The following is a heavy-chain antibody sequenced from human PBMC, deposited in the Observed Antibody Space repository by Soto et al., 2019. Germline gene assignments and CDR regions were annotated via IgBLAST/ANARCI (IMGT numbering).Heavy chain of an antibody. V-gene: IGHV3-7*03. D-gene: IGHD5-12*01. Sequence: EVQLVESGGGLVQPGGSLRLSCAASGFIFSSFWMIWVRQAPGKGLEWVAIIRQDGNEKHYVDSVKGRFTVSGDNAEKSLYLQMDSLRPDDTALYYCVRGYSDYTDYFDYWGQGALVTVSS. CDR1: GFIFSSFW. CDR3: VRGYSDYTDYFDY. CDR2: IRQDGNEK. J-gene: IGHJ4*02.